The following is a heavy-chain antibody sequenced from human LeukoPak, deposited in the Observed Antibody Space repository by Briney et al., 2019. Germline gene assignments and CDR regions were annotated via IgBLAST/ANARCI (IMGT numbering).Heavy chain of an antibody. CDR1: GGSLSGFY. CDR2: TYSDGST. V-gene: IGHV4-59*01. CDR3: ARDVVAVPGSDNWFDP. J-gene: IGHJ5*02. D-gene: IGHD6-19*01. Sequence: SESLSLTCTVSGGSLSGFYWSWIRQSPRLGLEWIGLTYSDGSTMYNPSLTSRVTISVDTSKNQITLRLTSVTAADTAIYYCARDVVAVPGSDNWFDPWGQGTLVTVSS.